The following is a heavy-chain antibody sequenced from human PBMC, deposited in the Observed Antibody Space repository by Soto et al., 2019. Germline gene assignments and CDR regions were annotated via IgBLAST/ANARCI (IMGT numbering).Heavy chain of an antibody. Sequence: ASVNVSCKASGYTFTGYYMHWVRQAPGQGLEWMGWINRNSGGTNYAQKFQGWVTMTRDTSISTAYMELSRLRSDDTAVYYCARDRESRGYYPFYYFDYWGQGTLVTVSS. J-gene: IGHJ4*02. V-gene: IGHV1-2*04. CDR3: ARDRESRGYYPFYYFDY. D-gene: IGHD3-22*01. CDR2: INRNSGGT. CDR1: GYTFTGYY.